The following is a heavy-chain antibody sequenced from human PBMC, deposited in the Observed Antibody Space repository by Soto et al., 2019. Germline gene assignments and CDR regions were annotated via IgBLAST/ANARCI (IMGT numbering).Heavy chain of an antibody. CDR2: IIPIFGTA. V-gene: IGHV1-69*13. J-gene: IGHJ5*02. D-gene: IGHD3-3*01. Sequence: GASVKVSCKASGGTFSSYAISWVRQAPGQGLEWMGGIIPIFGTANYAQKFQGRVTITADESTSTAYMELSSLRSEDTAVYYCARGDSSSSITIFGVVPGFDPWGQGTLVTVSS. CDR1: GGTFSSYA. CDR3: ARGDSSSSITIFGVVPGFDP.